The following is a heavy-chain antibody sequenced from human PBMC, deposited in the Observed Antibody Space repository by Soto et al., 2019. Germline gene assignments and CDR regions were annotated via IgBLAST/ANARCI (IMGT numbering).Heavy chain of an antibody. Sequence: GGSLRLSCSASRFTFGGYAMSWVRQAPGKGLEWVSGITGNAANTVYADSVKGRFTISRDNSKSALYLQLNSLRAEGTAVYFCAKAARDCGGDCYSSYFDSWGQGALVTVSS. CDR2: ITGNAANT. J-gene: IGHJ4*02. D-gene: IGHD2-21*02. V-gene: IGHV3-23*01. CDR3: AKAARDCGGDCYSSYFDS. CDR1: RFTFGGYA.